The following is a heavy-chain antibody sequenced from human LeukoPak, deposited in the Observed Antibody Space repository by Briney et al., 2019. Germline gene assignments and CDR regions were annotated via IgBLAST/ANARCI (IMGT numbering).Heavy chain of an antibody. V-gene: IGHV3-23*01. Sequence: GGSLRLSCAASGFTFESYLMTWVRQAPGKGLEWVSSINGGGISTSYADSVKGRFTTSGDNSKTTLFLQMNSLRAEDTGVYYCARQLGYCDSGSCYFEYWGQGTLVTVSS. D-gene: IGHD1-1*01. CDR1: GFTFESYL. CDR2: INGGGIST. CDR3: ARQLGYCDSGSCYFEY. J-gene: IGHJ4*02.